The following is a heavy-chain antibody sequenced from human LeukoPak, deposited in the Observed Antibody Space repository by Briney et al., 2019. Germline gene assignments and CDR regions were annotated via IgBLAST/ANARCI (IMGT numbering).Heavy chain of an antibody. CDR1: GRTFNSYA. J-gene: IGHJ4*02. CDR3: AANSGSYSLLWEYLYYFDY. D-gene: IGHD1-26*01. Sequence: SVKVSCKASGRTFNSYAISWVRQAPGQGLEWMGGIIPIFGTANYTQKFQGRVRITTDESTSTAYMELSSLRSEDTAVYYCAANSGSYSLLWEYLYYFDYWGQGTLVTVSS. V-gene: IGHV1-69*05. CDR2: IIPIFGTA.